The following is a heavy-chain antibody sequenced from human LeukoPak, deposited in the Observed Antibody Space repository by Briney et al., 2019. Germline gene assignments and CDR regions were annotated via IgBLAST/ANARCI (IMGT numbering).Heavy chain of an antibody. Sequence: GESLKISCKGSGYSFTAYWIAWVRQVPGKGLEWMGITHPRDSDIRYNPPFQGQVTISADKSISTAYLQWSSLKASDTAMYYCARDARDSSGYYYFDYWGQGTLVTVSS. CDR3: ARDARDSSGYYYFDY. CDR2: THPRDSDI. D-gene: IGHD3-22*01. V-gene: IGHV5-51*01. J-gene: IGHJ4*02. CDR1: GYSFTAYW.